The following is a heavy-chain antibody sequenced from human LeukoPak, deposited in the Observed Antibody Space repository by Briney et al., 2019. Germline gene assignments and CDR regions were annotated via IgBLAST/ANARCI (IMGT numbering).Heavy chain of an antibody. J-gene: IGHJ5*02. D-gene: IGHD5-24*01. V-gene: IGHV3-48*03. CDR2: ISSSGTTI. CDR1: GFTLSSYE. CDR3: AREASRGASFDP. Sequence: GGSLRLSCGASGFTLSSYEMNWVRQAPGKGLDGVSYISSSGTTIFYADSVKGRFTISRDNAKNSLYLQMNSLRAEDTAVYYCAREASRGASFDPWGQGTLVTVSS.